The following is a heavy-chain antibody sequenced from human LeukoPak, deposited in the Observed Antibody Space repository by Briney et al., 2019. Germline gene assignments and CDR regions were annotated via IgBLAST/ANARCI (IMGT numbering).Heavy chain of an antibody. V-gene: IGHV4-34*01. Sequence: SETLSLTCAVYGGSFSGYYWSWIRQPPGKGLEWIGEINHSGSTNHNPSLKSRVTISVDTSKDQFSLKLSSVTAADTAVYYCARGTRIRTYYYDSSGYYQGHNWFDPWGQGTLVTVSS. CDR3: ARGTRIRTYYYDSSGYYQGHNWFDP. D-gene: IGHD3-22*01. CDR1: GGSFSGYY. J-gene: IGHJ5*02. CDR2: INHSGST.